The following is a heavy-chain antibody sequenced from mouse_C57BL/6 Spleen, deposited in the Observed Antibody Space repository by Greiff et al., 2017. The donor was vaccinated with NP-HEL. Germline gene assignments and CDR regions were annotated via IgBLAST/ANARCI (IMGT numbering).Heavy chain of an antibody. CDR1: GYSITSGYY. Sequence: EESGPGLVKPSQSLSLTCSVTGYSITSGYYWNWIRQFPGNKLEWMGYISYDGSNNYNPSLKNRISITRDTSKNQFFLKLNSVTTEDTATYYCARVGSPYWYFDVWGTGTTVTVSS. CDR3: ARVGSPYWYFDV. J-gene: IGHJ1*03. V-gene: IGHV3-6*01. D-gene: IGHD4-1*01. CDR2: ISYDGSN.